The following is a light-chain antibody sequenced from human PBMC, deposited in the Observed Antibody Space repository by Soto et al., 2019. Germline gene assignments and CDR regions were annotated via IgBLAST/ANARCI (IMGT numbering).Light chain of an antibody. CDR2: DAS. CDR1: ESISSW. Sequence: DIHMTHSPSTLSASVGDRVTITCRASESISSWLVWYQQKPGKAPKLLIYDASTLESGVPSRFSGSGSGTEFSLTISSLQPDDFASYYCQQYKSYPWTFGQGTKVEI. CDR3: QQYKSYPWT. V-gene: IGKV1-5*01. J-gene: IGKJ1*01.